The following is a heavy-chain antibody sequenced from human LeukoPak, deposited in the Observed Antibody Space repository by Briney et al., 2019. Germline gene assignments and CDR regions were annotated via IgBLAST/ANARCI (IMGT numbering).Heavy chain of an antibody. J-gene: IGHJ3*02. D-gene: IGHD3-10*01. CDR2: INHSGST. CDR1: GGSFSGYY. Sequence: SETLSLTCAVYGGSFSGYYWSWIRQPPGKGLEWIGEINHSGSTNYNPSLKSRVTMSVDTSKNQSSLKLSSVTAADTAVYYCAKSNGYGLVDIWGQGTMVTVSS. V-gene: IGHV4-34*01. CDR3: AKSNGYGLVDI.